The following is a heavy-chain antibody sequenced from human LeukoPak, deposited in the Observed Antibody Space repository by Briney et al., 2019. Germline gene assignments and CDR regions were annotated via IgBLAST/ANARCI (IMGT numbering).Heavy chain of an antibody. CDR2: IYYSGST. CDR1: GGSISSSSYY. CDR3: ARERGGITPVFDY. Sequence: SETLSLTCTVSGGSISSSSYYWGWIRQPPGKGLEWIGSIYYSGSTYYNPSLKSRVTISVDTSKNQFSLKLSSVTAADTAVYYCARERGGITPVFDYWGQGTLVTVSS. D-gene: IGHD3-10*01. J-gene: IGHJ4*02. V-gene: IGHV4-39*07.